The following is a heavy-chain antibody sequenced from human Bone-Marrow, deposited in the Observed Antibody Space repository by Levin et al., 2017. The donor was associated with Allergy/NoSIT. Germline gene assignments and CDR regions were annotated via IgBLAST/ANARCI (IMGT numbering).Heavy chain of an antibody. CDR1: GFTFSNAW. D-gene: IGHD1-26*01. CDR3: ASSYSGTFYDW. Sequence: GGSLRLSCTASGFTFSNAWMSWVRQAPGKGLEWIGRHNTKTGGGGIDYAAPLKDRFVMSRDDSRSNLYLHINSLKSEDTAVYYCASSYSGTFYDWWGQGTLVTVS. V-gene: IGHV3-15*05. CDR2: HNTKTGGGGI. J-gene: IGHJ4*01.